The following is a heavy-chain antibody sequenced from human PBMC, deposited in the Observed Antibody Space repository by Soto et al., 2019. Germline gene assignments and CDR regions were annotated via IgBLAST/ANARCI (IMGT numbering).Heavy chain of an antibody. CDR2: IMPVFATP. Sequence: QVQLVQSGAEVKKPGSSVKVSCKASGGTFSTSAISWVRQAPGQGLEWVGGIMPVFATPDYAQKFQGRVTITADESTTTAYLELTSLRTDDTAVYYCARDKDGHQLGGNYYYILDVWGQGTAITVSS. V-gene: IGHV1-69*12. J-gene: IGHJ6*02. CDR1: GGTFSTSA. CDR3: ARDKDGHQLGGNYYYILDV. D-gene: IGHD3-3*02.